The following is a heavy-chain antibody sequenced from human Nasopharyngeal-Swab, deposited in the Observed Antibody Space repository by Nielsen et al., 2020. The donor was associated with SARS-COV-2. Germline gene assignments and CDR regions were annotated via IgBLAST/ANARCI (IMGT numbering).Heavy chain of an antibody. Sequence: WVRQASGQGLEWVGCINPYSGDTKYAQKFQGRATVTRDTSRSTAYIELSRLRSDDTAVYYCARDYYDNYDSDYWGQGTLVTVSS. D-gene: IGHD3-22*01. J-gene: IGHJ4*02. CDR2: INPYSGDT. CDR3: ARDYYDNYDSDY. V-gene: IGHV1-2*02.